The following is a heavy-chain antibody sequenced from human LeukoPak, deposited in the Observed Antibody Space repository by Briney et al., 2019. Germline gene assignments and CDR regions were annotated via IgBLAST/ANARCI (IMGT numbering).Heavy chain of an antibody. CDR1: GFTFDDYA. D-gene: IGHD3-22*01. CDR3: AKADSYYYDSSGYYPPLQINY. J-gene: IGHJ4*02. V-gene: IGHV3-9*01. CDR2: ISWNSGSI. Sequence: GGSLRLSCAASGFTFDDYAMHWVRQAPGKGLEWVSGISWNSGSIGYADSVKGRFTISRDNAKNSLYLQMNSLRAEDTALYYCAKADSYYYDSSGYYPPLQINYWGQGTLVTVSS.